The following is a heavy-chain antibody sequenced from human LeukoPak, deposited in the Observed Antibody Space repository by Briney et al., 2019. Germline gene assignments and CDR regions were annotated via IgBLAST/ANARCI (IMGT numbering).Heavy chain of an antibody. J-gene: IGHJ4*02. D-gene: IGHD6-19*01. Sequence: SETLSLTCTVSGGSISNYYWNWIRQPPGKGLEFIGYIYYSGSTTYNPSLKSRVTISVDTSKNRFSLKLISVTAADTAVYYCARRGYSSGWYYFDYWGQGTLVTVSS. CDR2: IYYSGST. V-gene: IGHV4-59*08. CDR3: ARRGYSSGWYYFDY. CDR1: GGSISNYY.